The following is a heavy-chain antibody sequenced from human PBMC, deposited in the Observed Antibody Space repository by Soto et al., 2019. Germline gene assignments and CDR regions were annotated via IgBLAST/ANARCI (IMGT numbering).Heavy chain of an antibody. D-gene: IGHD3-10*01. J-gene: IGHJ4*02. CDR3: ASARALLRGYPLDS. CDR2: VYSSGGN. CDR1: GDSGTSGSYF. Sequence: SETLSPTCTVSGDSGTSGSYFWTWIRQPPGKRLEWIGYVYSSGGNNHNPSLKSRVTIPLPTSKNQFSLELNSVTAADTAVFYCASARALLRGYPLDSWGQGTLVTVSS. V-gene: IGHV4-61*01.